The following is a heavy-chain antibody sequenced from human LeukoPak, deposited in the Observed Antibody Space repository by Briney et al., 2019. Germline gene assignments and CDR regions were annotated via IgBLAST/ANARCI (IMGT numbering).Heavy chain of an antibody. CDR1: GFAFRKYW. CDR2: INSDGSWT. J-gene: IGHJ3*02. V-gene: IGHV3-74*01. CDR3: ASLVVAAAKCFDI. D-gene: IGHD2-15*01. Sequence: GGSLRLSCAASGFAFRKYWMHWVRQAPGKGLVWVSRINSDGSWTSYADSVKGRFTISRDNAKNTVYLQMNSLRAEDTAVYYCASLVVAAAKCFDIWGQGTMVTVSS.